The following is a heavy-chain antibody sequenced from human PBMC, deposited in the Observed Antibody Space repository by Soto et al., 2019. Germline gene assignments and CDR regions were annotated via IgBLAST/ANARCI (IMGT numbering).Heavy chain of an antibody. CDR3: ARRARPDFYYMDV. CDR1: GFTLSGYA. Sequence: EVQLAESGGGLAKPGGSLRLSCAASGFTLSGYAMDWVRQAPGKGLEYVSGISSNGVGTYYANSVQGRFTISRDNSKNTVYLQMGSLRHEDMAVYYCARRARPDFYYMDVWGKWTTVTVS. V-gene: IGHV3-64*01. CDR2: ISSNGVGT. J-gene: IGHJ6*03. D-gene: IGHD6-6*01.